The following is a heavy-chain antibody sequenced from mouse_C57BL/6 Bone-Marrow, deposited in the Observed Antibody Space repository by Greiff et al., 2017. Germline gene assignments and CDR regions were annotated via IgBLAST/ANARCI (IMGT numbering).Heavy chain of an antibody. CDR1: GYTFTDYY. J-gene: IGHJ1*03. CDR2: IYPGSGNT. Sequence: ESGAELVRPGASVKLSCKASGYTFTDYYINWVKQRPGQGLEWIARIYPGSGNTYYNEKFKGKATLTAEKSSSTAYMQLSSLTSEDSAVYFCASYYRGYFDVWGTGTTVTVSS. CDR3: ASYYRGYFDV. D-gene: IGHD1-1*01. V-gene: IGHV1-76*01.